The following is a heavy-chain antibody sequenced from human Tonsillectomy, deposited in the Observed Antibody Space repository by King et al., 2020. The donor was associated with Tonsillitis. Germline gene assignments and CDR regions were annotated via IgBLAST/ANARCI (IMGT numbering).Heavy chain of an antibody. J-gene: IGHJ6*02. CDR2: ISYDGSNR. D-gene: IGHD2-21*01. CDR3: ARDIEVQNTISIFVTYYYYGMDV. V-gene: IGHV3-30*04. Sequence: VQLVESGGGVVQPGRSLRLSCAASGFTFSSYAMHWVRQAPGKGLEWVAVISYDGSNRYYADSVKGRFTISRDNSKNTLYLQMNSLRPEDTAVCYCARDIEVQNTISIFVTYYYYGMDVWGQGTTVTVSS. CDR1: GFTFSSYA.